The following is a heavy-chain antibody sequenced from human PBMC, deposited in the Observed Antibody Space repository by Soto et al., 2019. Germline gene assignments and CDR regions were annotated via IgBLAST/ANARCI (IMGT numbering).Heavy chain of an antibody. V-gene: IGHV1-58*01. Sequence: SVKVSCKASGFTFSNSAVQWVRQARGQRLEWIGWIVVGSGKTNYAQKFQERVTITRDMSTSTVYMELRSLRSDDTAVYYCARDLSPWYVEFDYWGQGTLVTVSS. CDR3: ARDLSPWYVEFDY. CDR2: IVVGSGKT. D-gene: IGHD6-13*01. J-gene: IGHJ4*02. CDR1: GFTFSNSA.